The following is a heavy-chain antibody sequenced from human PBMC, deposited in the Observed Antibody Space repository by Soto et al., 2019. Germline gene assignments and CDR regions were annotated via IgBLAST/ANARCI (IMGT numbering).Heavy chain of an antibody. CDR1: GFTFSSYS. CDR3: ARSYDILTGYSGFDY. J-gene: IGHJ4*02. D-gene: IGHD3-9*01. CDR2: ISSSSSFI. V-gene: IGHV3-21*01. Sequence: EVQLVESGGGLVKPGGSLRLSCAASGFTFSSYSMNWVRQAPGKGLEWVSSISSSSSFIYYADSVKGRFTISRDNAKNSLYLQMTSLRAEDTAMFYWARSYDILTGYSGFDYWGQGTLVTVSS.